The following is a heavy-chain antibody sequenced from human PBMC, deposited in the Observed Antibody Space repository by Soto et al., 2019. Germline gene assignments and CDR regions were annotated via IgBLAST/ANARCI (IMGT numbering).Heavy chain of an antibody. J-gene: IGHJ6*02. V-gene: IGHV3-23*01. Sequence: PGGSLRLSCAASGFTFSSFAMTWVRQAPGKGLEWVSLISGGGDSTHYADFVKGRFTISRDNSKNTLYLQMSSLRAVDTAVYYFAKGTGVVIYCSCAMDFWGQGTTVTVSS. CDR1: GFTFSSFA. CDR3: AKGTGVVIYCSCAMDF. D-gene: IGHD3-22*01. CDR2: ISGGGDST.